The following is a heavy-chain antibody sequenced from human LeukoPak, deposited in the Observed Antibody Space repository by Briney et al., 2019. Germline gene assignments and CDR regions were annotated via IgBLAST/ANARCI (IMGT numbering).Heavy chain of an antibody. J-gene: IGHJ4*02. CDR2: ISWNSGSI. Sequence: GGSLRLSCAAFGFTFDDYAMHWVRQAPGKGLEWVSGISWNSGSIGYADSVKGRFTISRDNAKNSLYLQMNSLRAEDTALYYCAKDIRWLAGVYYDSSGFDYWGQGTLVTVSS. D-gene: IGHD3-22*01. CDR1: GFTFDDYA. V-gene: IGHV3-9*01. CDR3: AKDIRWLAGVYYDSSGFDY.